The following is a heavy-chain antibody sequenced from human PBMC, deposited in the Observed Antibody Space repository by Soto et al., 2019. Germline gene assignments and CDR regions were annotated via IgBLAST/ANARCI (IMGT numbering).Heavy chain of an antibody. CDR1: GFNFSSYW. J-gene: IGHJ4*02. CDR3: ARGYSYTQPVFDY. Sequence: PGGSLSLSCAASGFNFSSYWMHWVRQAPGKGLEWVSFIYSSGSTYYADSVKGRFTISRDNFKNTLYLQMNSLRAEDTAVYYCARGYSYTQPVFDYWGLGTLVTVSS. CDR2: IYSSGST. D-gene: IGHD5-18*01. V-gene: IGHV3-53*01.